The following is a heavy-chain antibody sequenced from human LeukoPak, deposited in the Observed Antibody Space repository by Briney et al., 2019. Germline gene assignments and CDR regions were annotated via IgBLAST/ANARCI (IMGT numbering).Heavy chain of an antibody. J-gene: IGHJ5*02. CDR1: GYSFTSYW. Sequence: GESLKISCKGSGYSFTSYWIGWVRQMPGKGLEWMGIIYPGDSDTRYSPSFQGQVTISADKSISTAHLQWSSLKASDTAMYYCARHAAYYGSGSYYYGWFDPWGQGTLVTVSS. V-gene: IGHV5-51*01. D-gene: IGHD3-10*01. CDR3: ARHAAYYGSGSYYYGWFDP. CDR2: IYPGDSDT.